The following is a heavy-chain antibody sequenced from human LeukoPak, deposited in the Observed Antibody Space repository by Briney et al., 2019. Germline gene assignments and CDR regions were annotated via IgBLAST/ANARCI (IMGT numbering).Heavy chain of an antibody. CDR3: ARSNWNYYYGMDV. Sequence: SETLSLTCTVFGGSISSYYWSWIRQPPGKGLEWIGYIYYSGSTNYNPSLKSRVTISVDTSKNQFSLKLSSVTAADTAVYYCARSNWNYYYGMDVWGQGTTVTVSS. CDR1: GGSISSYY. J-gene: IGHJ6*02. CDR2: IYYSGST. D-gene: IGHD1-1*01. V-gene: IGHV4-59*12.